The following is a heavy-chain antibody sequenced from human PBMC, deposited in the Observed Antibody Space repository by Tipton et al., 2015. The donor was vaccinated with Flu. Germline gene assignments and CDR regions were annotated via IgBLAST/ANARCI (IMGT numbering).Heavy chain of an antibody. CDR3: ATGDLVVVTAISLSGAFDI. CDR2: IIPIFGTA. Sequence: QLVQSGAEVKKPGSSVKVSCKASGGTFSSYAISWVRQAPGQGLEWMGRIIPIFGTANYAQKFQGRVTITADESTSTAYMELSSLRSEDTAVYYCATGDLVVVTAISLSGAFDIWGQGTMVTVSS. J-gene: IGHJ3*02. V-gene: IGHV1-69*18. CDR1: GGTFSSYA. D-gene: IGHD2-21*02.